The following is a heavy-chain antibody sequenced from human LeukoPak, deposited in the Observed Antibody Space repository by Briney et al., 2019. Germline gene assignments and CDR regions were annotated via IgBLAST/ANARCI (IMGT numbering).Heavy chain of an antibody. J-gene: IGHJ4*02. CDR2: FGFSADIQ. CDR1: GFTFSSYS. V-gene: IGHV3-48*01. Sequence: GGSLRLSCAASGFTFSSYSMNWVRQAPGKGLEWVSYFGFSADIQSYADSVKGRFTISRDNAKSSLYLQMNSLRAEDTAVYFCARDYNWGFDYWGQGIRVTVFS. D-gene: IGHD1-20*01. CDR3: ARDYNWGFDY.